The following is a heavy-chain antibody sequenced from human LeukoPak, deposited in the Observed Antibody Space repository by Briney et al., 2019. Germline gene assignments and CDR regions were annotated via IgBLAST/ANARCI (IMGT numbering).Heavy chain of an antibody. D-gene: IGHD3-10*01. CDR2: MNPKSGNT. J-gene: IGHJ4*02. Sequence: GASVKVSCKASGYTFTSYDINWVRQATGQGLEWMGWMNPKSGNTGYAQKFQGRVTITRNTAISTAYMELSSLRSEDTAVYYCATKGPLTMVRGVIIRRGYRPLDYWGQGTLVTVSS. V-gene: IGHV1-8*03. CDR1: GYTFTSYD. CDR3: ATKGPLTMVRGVIIRRGYRPLDY.